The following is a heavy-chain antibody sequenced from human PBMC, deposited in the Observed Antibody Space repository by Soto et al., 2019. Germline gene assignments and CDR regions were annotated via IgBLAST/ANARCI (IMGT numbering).Heavy chain of an antibody. Sequence: SETLSLTCAVSGGSISSGGYSWSWIRQPPGKGLEWIGYIYHSGSTYYNPSLKSRVTISVDRSKNQFSLKLSSVTAADTAVYYCARDYYGMDVWGQGTTVTVS. CDR2: IYHSGST. J-gene: IGHJ6*02. CDR1: GGSISSGGYS. V-gene: IGHV4-30-2*01. CDR3: ARDYYGMDV.